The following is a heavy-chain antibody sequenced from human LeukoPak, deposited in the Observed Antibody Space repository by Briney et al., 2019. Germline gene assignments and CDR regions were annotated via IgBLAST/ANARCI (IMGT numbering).Heavy chain of an antibody. D-gene: IGHD6-13*01. CDR2: IYYSGST. V-gene: IGHV4-39*01. CDR3: ARNRRTLGPAAVDY. Sequence: PSETLSLTCTVSGGSISSSSYYWGWIRQPPGKGLEWIGSIYYSGSTYYNPSLKSRVTISVDTSKNQFSLKLSSVTAADTAVYYCARNRRTLGPAAVDYWGQGTLVTVSS. CDR1: GGSISSSSYY. J-gene: IGHJ4*02.